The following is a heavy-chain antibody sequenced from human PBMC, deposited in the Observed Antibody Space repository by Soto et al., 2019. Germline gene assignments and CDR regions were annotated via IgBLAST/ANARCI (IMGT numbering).Heavy chain of an antibody. CDR1: GFTFTSSA. Sequence: GASVKVSCKASGFTFTSSAVQWVRQARGQRLEWIGWIVVGSGNTNYAQKFQERVTITRDMSTSTAYMELSSLRSEDTAVYYCAADQMAFYDSSGYELWGQGTLVTVSS. CDR3: AADQMAFYDSSGYEL. CDR2: IVVGSGNT. D-gene: IGHD3-22*01. J-gene: IGHJ4*02. V-gene: IGHV1-58*01.